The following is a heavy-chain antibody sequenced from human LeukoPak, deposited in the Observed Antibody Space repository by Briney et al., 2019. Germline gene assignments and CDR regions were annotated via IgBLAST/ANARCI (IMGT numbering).Heavy chain of an antibody. CDR1: GYSFTSYW. J-gene: IGHJ4*02. CDR2: IYPGDPDT. Sequence: GESLKISCKGSGYSFTSYWIGWVRQMPGKGLEWMGIIYPGDPDTRYSPSFQGQVTISADKSISTAYLQWTSLKASDTAMYYCARHEGSYGSGSYYADSWGQGTLVTVSS. D-gene: IGHD3-10*01. CDR3: ARHEGSYGSGSYYADS. V-gene: IGHV5-51*01.